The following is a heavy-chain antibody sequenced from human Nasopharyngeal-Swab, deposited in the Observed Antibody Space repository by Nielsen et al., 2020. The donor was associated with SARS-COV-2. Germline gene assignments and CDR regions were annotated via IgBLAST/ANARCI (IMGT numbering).Heavy chain of an antibody. CDR2: LSANGGRT. V-gene: IGHV3-23*01. Sequence: LSLTCAASGFAFSTYAMSWVRQAPGKGLEWVSALSANGGRTYYADSVKGRFTISRDKSKNTLYLQMNTLRAEDTAVYYCAKDRAWGLDYWGQGTLVTVSS. CDR1: GFAFSTYA. D-gene: IGHD1-26*01. J-gene: IGHJ4*02. CDR3: AKDRAWGLDY.